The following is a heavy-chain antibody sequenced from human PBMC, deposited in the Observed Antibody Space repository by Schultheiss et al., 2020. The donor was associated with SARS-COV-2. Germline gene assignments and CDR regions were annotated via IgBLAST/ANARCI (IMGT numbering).Heavy chain of an antibody. CDR1: GYSFTSYW. CDR3: ARHGLFSTVTTLTL. J-gene: IGHJ4*02. D-gene: IGHD4-17*01. CDR2: IYPGDSDT. Sequence: GGSLRLSCKDSGYSFTSYWIGWVRQMPGKGLEWMGIIYPGDSDTRYSPSFQGHVTISADKSISTAYLQWSSLKASDTAMYYCARHGLFSTVTTLTLWGQGTLVTVSS. V-gene: IGHV5-51*01.